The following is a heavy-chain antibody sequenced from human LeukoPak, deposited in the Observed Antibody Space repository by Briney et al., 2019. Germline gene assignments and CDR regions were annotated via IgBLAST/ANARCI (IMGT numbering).Heavy chain of an antibody. J-gene: IGHJ3*02. Sequence: SETLSLTCTVSGGSISSYYWSWIRQPPGKGLEWIGYIYYSGSTYYNPSLKSRVTISVDTSKNQFSLKLSSVTAADTAVYYCARAVVTASDAFDIWGQGTMVTVSS. CDR1: GGSISSYY. D-gene: IGHD2-21*02. V-gene: IGHV4-59*06. CDR3: ARAVVTASDAFDI. CDR2: IYYSGST.